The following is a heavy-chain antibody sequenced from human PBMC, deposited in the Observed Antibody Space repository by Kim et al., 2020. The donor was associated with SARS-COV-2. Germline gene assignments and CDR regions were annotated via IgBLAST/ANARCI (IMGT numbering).Heavy chain of an antibody. V-gene: IGHV4-31*02. CDR3: AREDIVATIISY. J-gene: IGHJ4*02. Sequence: YYNPSLKSRVTISVDTAKNQFSLKLSAVTAADTAVYYCAREDIVATIISYWGQGTLVTVSS. D-gene: IGHD5-12*01.